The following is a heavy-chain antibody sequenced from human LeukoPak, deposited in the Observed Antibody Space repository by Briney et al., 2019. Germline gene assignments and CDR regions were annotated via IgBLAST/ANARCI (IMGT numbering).Heavy chain of an antibody. CDR2: INPNSGGI. CDR1: GYTFTGYY. J-gene: IGHJ6*02. V-gene: IGHV1-2*02. CDR3: ASPGYCSSTSCYHGYYGMDV. Sequence: ASVKVSCKASGYTFTGYYMHWVRQAPGQGLEWMGWINPNSGGINYAQKFQGRVTMTRDTSISTAYMELSRLRSDDTAVYYCASPGYCSSTSCYHGYYGMDVWGQGTTVTVSS. D-gene: IGHD2-2*01.